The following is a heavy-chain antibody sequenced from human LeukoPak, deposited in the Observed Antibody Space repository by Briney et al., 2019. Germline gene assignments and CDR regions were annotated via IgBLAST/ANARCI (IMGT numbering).Heavy chain of an antibody. Sequence: PSETLSLTCTVSGGSISSSSYYWGWIRQPPGKGLEWIGSIYYSGSTYYNPSLKSRVTISVDTSKNQFSLKLSSVTAADTAVYYCARYQLLGRKYYFDYWGQGTLVTVSS. CDR1: GGSISSSSYY. D-gene: IGHD2-2*01. J-gene: IGHJ4*02. CDR3: ARYQLLGRKYYFDY. V-gene: IGHV4-39*07. CDR2: IYYSGST.